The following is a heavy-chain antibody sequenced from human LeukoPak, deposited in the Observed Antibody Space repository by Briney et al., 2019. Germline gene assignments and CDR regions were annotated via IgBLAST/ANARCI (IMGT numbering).Heavy chain of an antibody. CDR1: GYTLTELS. D-gene: IGHD3-22*01. Sequence: ASVKVSCKVSGYTLTELSMHWVRQAPGKGLEWMGGFDPEDGETIYAQKFQGRVTMTEDTPTDTAYMELSSLRSEDTAVYYCATGPPPLVNYYDSSGYYPGFDYWGQGTLVTVSS. J-gene: IGHJ4*02. CDR2: FDPEDGET. V-gene: IGHV1-24*01. CDR3: ATGPPPLVNYYDSSGYYPGFDY.